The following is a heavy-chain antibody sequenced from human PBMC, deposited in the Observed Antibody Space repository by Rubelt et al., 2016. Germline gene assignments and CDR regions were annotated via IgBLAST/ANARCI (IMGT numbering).Heavy chain of an antibody. V-gene: IGHV1-2*04. D-gene: IGHD1-26*01. CDR2: INPNSGGT. CDR1: GYTFTGYY. J-gene: IGHJ4*02. Sequence: QVQLVQSGAEVKKPGASVKVSCKASGYTFTGYYMHWVRQAPGQGLEWMGWINPNSGGTNYAQKFQGWVTMTRDTSISTAYMELSRLRSDDTAVYYCARDLNPGVGARYYFDYWGQGTLVTVSS. CDR3: ARDLNPGVGARYYFDY.